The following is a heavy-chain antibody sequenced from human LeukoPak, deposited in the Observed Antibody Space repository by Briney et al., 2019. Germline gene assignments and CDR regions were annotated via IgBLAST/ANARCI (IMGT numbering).Heavy chain of an antibody. CDR1: GYTFTSYY. J-gene: IGHJ4*02. Sequence: ASVKVSCKASGYTFTSYYMHWVRQAPGKGLEWMGIINSSGGSTSYAEKFQGRVTMTRDTSTSTVYMELSSLRSEDTAVYYCASGYSYGYYSVYWGQGTLVTVSS. CDR2: INSSGGST. V-gene: IGHV1-46*01. D-gene: IGHD5-18*01. CDR3: ASGYSYGYYSVY.